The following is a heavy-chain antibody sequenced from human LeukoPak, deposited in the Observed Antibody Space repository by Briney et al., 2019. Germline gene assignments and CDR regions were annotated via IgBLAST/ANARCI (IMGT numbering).Heavy chain of an antibody. CDR3: ARGAIGALLDY. Sequence: SETLSLTCAVYGGSFSGYYWNWIRQPPGKGLEWIGEIIHSGSTNYNPSLKGRVTISVDTSKNQFSLKLSSVTAADTAVYYCARGAIGALLDYWGRGTLVTVSS. V-gene: IGHV4-34*01. CDR2: IIHSGST. J-gene: IGHJ4*02. CDR1: GGSFSGYY. D-gene: IGHD3-16*01.